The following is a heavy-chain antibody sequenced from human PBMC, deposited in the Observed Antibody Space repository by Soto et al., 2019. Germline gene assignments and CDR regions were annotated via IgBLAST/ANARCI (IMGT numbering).Heavy chain of an antibody. CDR1: GFTFSSYW. D-gene: IGHD3-22*01. J-gene: IGHJ4*02. CDR3: AKDRNYYFDGSGYQY. Sequence: GGSLRLSCAASGFTFSSYWMHWVRQAPGRGLEWVSEVIGSGGTTYYADSVKGRFFISRDNSKNTLFLQMNSLRAEDTAVYYCAKDRNYYFDGSGYQYWGQGTQVTVSS. V-gene: IGHV3-23*01. CDR2: VIGSGGTT.